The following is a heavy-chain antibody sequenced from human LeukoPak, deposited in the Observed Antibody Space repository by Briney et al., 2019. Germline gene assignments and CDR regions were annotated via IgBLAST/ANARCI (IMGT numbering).Heavy chain of an antibody. CDR1: GGSISSYY. V-gene: IGHV4-59*01. D-gene: IGHD3-10*01. J-gene: IGHJ4*02. CDR2: IYYSGST. Sequence: PSETLSLTCTVSGGSISSYYWSWIRQPPGKGLEWIGYIYYSGSTNYNPSLKSRVTISVDTSKNQFSLKLSSVTAADTAVYYCARDRVTMVRGVTYLNYFDYWGQGTLVTVSS. CDR3: ARDRVTMVRGVTYLNYFDY.